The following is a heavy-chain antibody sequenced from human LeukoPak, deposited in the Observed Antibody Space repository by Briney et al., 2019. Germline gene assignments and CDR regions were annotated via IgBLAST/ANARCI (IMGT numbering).Heavy chain of an antibody. V-gene: IGHV1-2*02. CDR1: GYTFTGYY. J-gene: IGHJ4*02. CDR2: INPNSGGT. Sequence: ASVKVSCKASGYTFTGYYMHWVRQAPGQGLEWMGWINPNSGGTNYAQKFQGRVTMTRDTSISTAYMELSRLRSEDTAVYYCARDQSIAAQLDYWGQGTLVTVSS. CDR3: ARDQSIAAQLDY. D-gene: IGHD6-6*01.